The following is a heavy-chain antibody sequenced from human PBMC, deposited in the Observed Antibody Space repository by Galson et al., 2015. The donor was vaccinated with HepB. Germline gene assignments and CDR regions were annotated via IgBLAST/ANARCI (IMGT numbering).Heavy chain of an antibody. CDR1: GYTFTSYY. V-gene: IGHV1-46*03. D-gene: IGHD3-16*01. CDR2: INPSGGST. J-gene: IGHJ6*02. CDR3: ARVSSPGGEYYYYGMDV. Sequence: SVKVSCKASGYTFTSYYMHWVRQAPGQGLEWMGIINPSGGSTSYAQKFQGRVTMTRDTSTSTVYMELSSLRSEDTAVYYCARVSSPGGEYYYYGMDVWGQGTTVTVSS.